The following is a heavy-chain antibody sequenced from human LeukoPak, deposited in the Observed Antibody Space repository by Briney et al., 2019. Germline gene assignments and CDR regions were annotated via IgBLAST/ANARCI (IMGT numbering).Heavy chain of an antibody. Sequence: SETLSLTCSVSGYSISSGYYWGWIRQPPGKGLEWIGSIYHSGKAYYNPSLKSRVTISLDTSMNQFSLKLSSVTAADTAVYYCARVEEGWFDPWGQGTLVTVSS. CDR1: GYSISSGYY. CDR3: ARVEEGWFDP. V-gene: IGHV4-38-2*02. D-gene: IGHD3-3*01. J-gene: IGHJ5*02. CDR2: IYHSGKA.